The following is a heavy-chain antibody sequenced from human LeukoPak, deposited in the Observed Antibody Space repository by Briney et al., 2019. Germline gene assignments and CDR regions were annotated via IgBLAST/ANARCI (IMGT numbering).Heavy chain of an antibody. V-gene: IGHV1-69*13. CDR2: IIPIFGTA. CDR3: ARDYPSIAAPYYYYYGMDV. D-gene: IGHD6-6*01. Sequence: SVKVSCKASGGTFSSYAISWVRQAPGQGLEWMGGIIPIFGTANYAQKFQGRVTITADESTSTAYMELSSLRSEDTAVYYCARDYPSIAAPYYYYYGMDVWGQGTTVTVSS. J-gene: IGHJ6*02. CDR1: GGTFSSYA.